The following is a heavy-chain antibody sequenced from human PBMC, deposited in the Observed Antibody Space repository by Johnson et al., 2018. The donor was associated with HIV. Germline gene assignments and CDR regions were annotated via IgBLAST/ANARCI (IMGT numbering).Heavy chain of an antibody. CDR1: GVKLDDYA. CDR3: AKESAFDI. Sequence: QPVESGGGLVQPGRSLRLSCVASGVKLDDYAMHWVRQAPGKGLEWVSGISWNSGSTYYADSVKGRFTISRDNSKNTLYLQMNSLRAEDTAVYYCAKESAFDIWGQGTMVTVSS. CDR2: ISWNSGST. J-gene: IGHJ3*02. V-gene: IGHV3-9*01.